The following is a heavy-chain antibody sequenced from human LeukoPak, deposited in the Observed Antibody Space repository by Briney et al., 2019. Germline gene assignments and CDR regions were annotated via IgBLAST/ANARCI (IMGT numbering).Heavy chain of an antibody. CDR3: AKGYSYGTGYNWFDP. J-gene: IGHJ5*02. CDR2: IYFSGST. D-gene: IGHD5-18*01. CDR1: GGSISSGGYY. Sequence: PSQTLSLTCTVSGGSISSGGYYWSWIRQHPGKGLEWIGYIYFSGSTYYNPSLKSRVTISVDTSNNQFSLKLSSMIGADTAVYYCAKGYSYGTGYNWFDPWGQGTLVTVSS. V-gene: IGHV4-31*03.